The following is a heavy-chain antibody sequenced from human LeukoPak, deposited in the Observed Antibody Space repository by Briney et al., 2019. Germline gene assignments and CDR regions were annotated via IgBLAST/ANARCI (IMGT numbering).Heavy chain of an antibody. Sequence: ASVKVSCKASGYTFTGYYMHWVRQAPGQGLEWMGWIKPNSGGTSYARKFQGRVTMTRDTSISTAYMDLGSLRSDDTAVYYCARDGHDSSGYYPDFWGQGTLVTVSS. CDR1: GYTFTGYY. V-gene: IGHV1-2*02. J-gene: IGHJ4*02. D-gene: IGHD3-22*01. CDR2: IKPNSGGT. CDR3: ARDGHDSSGYYPDF.